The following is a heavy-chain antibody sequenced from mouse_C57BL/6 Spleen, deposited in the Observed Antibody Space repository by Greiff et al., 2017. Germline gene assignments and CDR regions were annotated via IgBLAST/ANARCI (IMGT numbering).Heavy chain of an antibody. V-gene: IGHV3-1*01. CDR1: GYSITSGYD. CDR3: ARRGGSSSDWYFDV. D-gene: IGHD1-1*01. CDR2: ISYSGST. J-gene: IGHJ1*03. Sequence: EVQLVESGPGMVKPSQSLSLTCTVTGYSITSGYDWHWIRHFPGNKLEWMGYISYSGSTNYNPSLKSRISITHDTSKNHFFLKLNSVTTEDTATYYCARRGGSSSDWYFDVWGTGTTVTVSS.